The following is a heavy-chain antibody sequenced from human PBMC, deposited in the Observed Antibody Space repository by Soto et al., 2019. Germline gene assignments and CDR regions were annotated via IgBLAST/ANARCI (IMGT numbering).Heavy chain of an antibody. CDR1: GYTFTSYA. D-gene: IGHD1-1*01. V-gene: IGHV1-3*01. Sequence: ASVKVSCKASGYTFTSYAMHWVRQAPGQRLEWMGWINAGNGNTKYSQKFQGRVTITRDTSASTAYMELSSLRSEDTAVYYCARNLLKLDPNVYYYYYVMDVWGQGTTVTVSS. CDR3: ARNLLKLDPNVYYYYYVMDV. CDR2: INAGNGNT. J-gene: IGHJ6*02.